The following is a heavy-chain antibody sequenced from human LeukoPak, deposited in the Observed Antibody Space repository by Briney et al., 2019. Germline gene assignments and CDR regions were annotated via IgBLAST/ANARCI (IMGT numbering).Heavy chain of an antibody. J-gene: IGHJ4*02. CDR1: GITFSTYW. CDR3: ASVAWIQLGACFDH. V-gene: IGHV3-7*01. D-gene: IGHD5-18*01. Sequence: GGSLGLSCAASGITFSTYWMSWVRQAPGKGLEWVANIKQDGSEKYYVDSVKGRFTISRDNAKNSLYLQMNSLRAEDTAVYYCASVAWIQLGACFDHWGQGTLVTVSS. CDR2: IKQDGSEK.